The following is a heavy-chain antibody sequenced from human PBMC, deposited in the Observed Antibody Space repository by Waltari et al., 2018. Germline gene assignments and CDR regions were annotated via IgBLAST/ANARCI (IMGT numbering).Heavy chain of an antibody. J-gene: IGHJ4*02. CDR1: GGSISSSSYY. CDR2: IYYSGST. Sequence: QLQLQESGPGLVKPSETLSLTCTVSGGSISSSSYYWGWIRQPPGTGLEWIGSIYYSGSTYYNPSLKSRGTISVDTSKNQFSLKLSSVTAADTAGYYCARGRYCSGGSCYNIFDYWGQGTLVTVSS. CDR3: ARGRYCSGGSCYNIFDY. V-gene: IGHV4-39*07. D-gene: IGHD2-15*01.